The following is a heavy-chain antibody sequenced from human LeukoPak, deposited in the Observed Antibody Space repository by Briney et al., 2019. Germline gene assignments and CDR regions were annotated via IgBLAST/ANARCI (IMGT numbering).Heavy chain of an antibody. V-gene: IGHV4-39*01. CDR1: GGSISSSRSRDF. J-gene: IGHJ4*02. Sequence: SETLSLTCTVSGGSISSSRSRDFWGWIRQPPGRGLEWIGNIYYSGSTYYNPSLKSRVTISVDTSKNQFSLKLRSVTAADTSVYYCARHRYGSGSYSLDYWGQGTLVTVSS. D-gene: IGHD3-10*01. CDR3: ARHRYGSGSYSLDY. CDR2: IYYSGST.